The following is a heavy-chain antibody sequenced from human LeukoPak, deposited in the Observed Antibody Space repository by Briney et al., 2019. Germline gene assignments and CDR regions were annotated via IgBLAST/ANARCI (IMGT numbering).Heavy chain of an antibody. CDR3: ARDGYSFGHDFDY. Sequence: GGSLRLSCAASGFTFSSYGMHWVRHTPGKGLVWVSRIKGDGSSTSYADSVKGRFTISRDNAKNTLYLQMNSLRAEDTAVYYCARDGYSFGHDFDYWGQGTLVTVSS. J-gene: IGHJ4*02. CDR1: GFTFSSYG. D-gene: IGHD5-18*01. CDR2: IKGDGSST. V-gene: IGHV3-74*01.